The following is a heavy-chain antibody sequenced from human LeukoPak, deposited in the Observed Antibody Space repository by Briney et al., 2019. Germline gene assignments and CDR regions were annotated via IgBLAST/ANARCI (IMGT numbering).Heavy chain of an antibody. J-gene: IGHJ4*02. CDR2: ISGGGGSA. V-gene: IGHV3-23*01. Sequence: GGSLRLSCAASGFTFSSYAMSWVRQAPGKGVEWVSTISGGGGSAYYADSVKGRFTISRDSSKNTLYLQMNSLRAEDTAVYYCAKDRGYSGYDFDYWGQGTLVTVSS. D-gene: IGHD5-12*01. CDR3: AKDRGYSGYDFDY. CDR1: GFTFSSYA.